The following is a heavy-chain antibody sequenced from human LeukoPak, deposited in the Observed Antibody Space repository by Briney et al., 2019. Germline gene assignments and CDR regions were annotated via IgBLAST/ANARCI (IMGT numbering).Heavy chain of an antibody. J-gene: IGHJ5*02. V-gene: IGHV1-18*01. CDR2: ISAYNGNT. CDR3: AREIMITFGRLIAHNWFAP. Sequence: GASVSVSYKVSGGTFSIYAISGVRQAPGQGREGMGWISAYNGNTNYTQKLQGRVTITTDTSTSPAYMELRSLRSDDTAVYYCAREIMITFGRLIAHNWFAPWGQGTLVTVSS. D-gene: IGHD3-16*02. CDR1: GGTFSIYA.